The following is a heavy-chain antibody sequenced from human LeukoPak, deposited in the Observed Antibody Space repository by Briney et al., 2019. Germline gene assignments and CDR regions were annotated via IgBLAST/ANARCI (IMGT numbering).Heavy chain of an antibody. CDR3: ARGEQWLYYVDF. CDR1: GGSIRNYY. Sequence: PSEILSLTCTVSGGSIRNYYWSWIRQSPGKGLDWIGYIYYTGSTNYNPSLESRVTISIHTSKNQFSLKLSSVTAADTAVYYCARGEQWLYYVDFWGQGTLVTVSS. J-gene: IGHJ4*02. D-gene: IGHD6-19*01. CDR2: IYYTGST. V-gene: IGHV4-59*01.